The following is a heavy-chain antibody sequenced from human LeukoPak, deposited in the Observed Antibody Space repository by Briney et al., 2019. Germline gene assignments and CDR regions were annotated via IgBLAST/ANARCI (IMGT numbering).Heavy chain of an antibody. CDR2: ISVSDDNT. CDR3: AKGGWLDY. V-gene: IGHV3-23*01. D-gene: IGHD6-19*01. Sequence: PGGSLRLSCAASGFPFSRYVMSWVRQAPGKGLEWVSAISVSDDNTYYADSVRGRFTISRDSSRNTLYLQLNSLRAEDTALYYCAKGGWLDYWSQGTLVTVSS. J-gene: IGHJ4*02. CDR1: GFPFSRYV.